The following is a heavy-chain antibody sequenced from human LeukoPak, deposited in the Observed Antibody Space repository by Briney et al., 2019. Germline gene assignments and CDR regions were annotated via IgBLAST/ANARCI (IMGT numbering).Heavy chain of an antibody. Sequence: SETLSLTCTVSGGSISSSSYYWGWIRQPPGKGLEWIGSFYYSGSTYYNPSLKSRVTISVDTSKNQFSLKLSSVTAADTAVYYCARHSPAYCGGDCYFAPFDYWGQGTLVTVSS. CDR3: ARHSPAYCGGDCYFAPFDY. J-gene: IGHJ4*02. CDR1: GGSISSSSYY. CDR2: FYYSGST. V-gene: IGHV4-39*01. D-gene: IGHD2-21*01.